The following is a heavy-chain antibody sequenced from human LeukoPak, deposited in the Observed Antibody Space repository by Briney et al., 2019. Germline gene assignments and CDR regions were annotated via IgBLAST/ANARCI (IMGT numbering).Heavy chain of an antibody. J-gene: IGHJ6*02. Sequence: ASVKVSCKASGYTFTSNYIHWVRQAPGQGLEWMGWMNPNSGNTGYAQKFQGRVTMTRNTSISTAYMELSSLRSEDTAVYYCARQDYYYGMDVWGQGTTVTVSS. CDR3: ARQDYYYGMDV. CDR2: MNPNSGNT. CDR1: GYTFTSNY. V-gene: IGHV1-8*02.